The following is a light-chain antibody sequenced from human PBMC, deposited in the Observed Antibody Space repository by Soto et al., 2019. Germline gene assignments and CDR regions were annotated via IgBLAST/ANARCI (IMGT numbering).Light chain of an antibody. CDR3: CSYTGSYTLV. V-gene: IGLV2-14*01. J-gene: IGLJ2*01. CDR1: SSDVGGYNY. Sequence: QSALTQPASVSGSPGQSITISCTGTSSDVGGYNYVSWYQQHPGKATKLLIYDVSNRPSGVSNRFSGSKSGNTASLTISGLQAEAEADYYCCSYTGSYTLVFGGGTKGTVI. CDR2: DVS.